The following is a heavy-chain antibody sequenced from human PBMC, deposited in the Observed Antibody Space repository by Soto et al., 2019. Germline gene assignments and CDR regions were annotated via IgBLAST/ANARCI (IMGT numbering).Heavy chain of an antibody. CDR1: GGSISKFY. Sequence: SETLSLTCNVAGGSISKFYWAWIRKTAGNGLEWMGRVYATGTTDYNPSLRSRVAMSVDISKKTFSLRLRSVTGADSGVYYCVRDGSKSLRDWFDPWGQGILVTVSS. CDR2: VYATGTT. V-gene: IGHV4-4*07. J-gene: IGHJ5*02. CDR3: VRDGSKSLRDWFDP.